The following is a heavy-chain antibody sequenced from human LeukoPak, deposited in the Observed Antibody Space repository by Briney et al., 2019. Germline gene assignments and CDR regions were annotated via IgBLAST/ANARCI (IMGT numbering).Heavy chain of an antibody. Sequence: PPGKSLRLSCAASGFTFSNYAMHWVRQAPGKGLEWVSLISSGGTYEYYTDSVKGRFTISRDNSKNTLYLQLDSLRSEDTAVYYCARFYSNYVWWFDPWGQGTLVTVSS. V-gene: IGHV3-30*10. CDR3: ARFYSNYVWWFDP. D-gene: IGHD4-11*01. CDR2: ISSGGTYE. CDR1: GFTFSNYA. J-gene: IGHJ5*02.